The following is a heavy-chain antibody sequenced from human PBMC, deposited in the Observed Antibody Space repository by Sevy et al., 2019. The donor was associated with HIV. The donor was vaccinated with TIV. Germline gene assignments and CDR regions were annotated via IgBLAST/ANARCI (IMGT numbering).Heavy chain of an antibody. Sequence: ASVKVSCKASGFTFTSSAVQWVRQARGQRLEWIGWLVVGSGNTNYAQKFQERVTITRDMSTSTAYMELSSLRSEDTAVYYCAAAPEYYYDSSGYTFDYWAQGTLVTVSS. J-gene: IGHJ4*02. CDR1: GFTFTSSA. V-gene: IGHV1-58*01. CDR2: LVVGSGNT. D-gene: IGHD3-22*01. CDR3: AAAPEYYYDSSGYTFDY.